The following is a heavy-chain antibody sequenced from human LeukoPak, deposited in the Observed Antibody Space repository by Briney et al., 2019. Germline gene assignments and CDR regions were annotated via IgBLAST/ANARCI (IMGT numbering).Heavy chain of an antibody. V-gene: IGHV3-53*01. CDR1: GFTVSSNY. Sequence: GGSLRLSCAASGFTVSSNYMSWVRQAPGKGPEWVSVIYSGGSTYYADSVKGRFTISRDNSKNTLYLQMNSLRAEDTAVYYCARELVAGLFDYWGQGTLVTVSS. D-gene: IGHD6-19*01. CDR3: ARELVAGLFDY. J-gene: IGHJ4*02. CDR2: IYSGGST.